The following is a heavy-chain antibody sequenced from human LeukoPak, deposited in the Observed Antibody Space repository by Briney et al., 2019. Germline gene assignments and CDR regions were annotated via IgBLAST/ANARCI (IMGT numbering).Heavy chain of an antibody. CDR1: GGTFSSYA. Sequence: ASVKVSCKASGGTFSSYAISWVRQAPGQGLEWMGGIIPIFGTANYAQKFQGRVTITADESTSTAYMELSSLRSEDTAVYYCARALGYCSSTSCYAGPSSYYYYMDVWGKGTTVTISS. CDR3: ARALGYCSSTSCYAGPSSYYYYMDV. CDR2: IIPIFGTA. J-gene: IGHJ6*03. V-gene: IGHV1-69*13. D-gene: IGHD2-2*01.